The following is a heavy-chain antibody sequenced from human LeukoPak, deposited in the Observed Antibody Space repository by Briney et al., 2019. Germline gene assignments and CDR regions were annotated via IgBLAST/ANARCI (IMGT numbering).Heavy chain of an antibody. CDR2: IGTAGDT. Sequence: GGSLRLSCAASGFTFSSYDMHWVRQATGKGLEWVSAIGTAGDTYYPGSVKGRFTISRENAKNSLYLQMNSLRAGDTAVYYCAREYGSGSSDHYYYGMDVWGQGTTVTVSS. J-gene: IGHJ6*02. CDR3: AREYGSGSSDHYYYGMDV. CDR1: GFTFSSYD. V-gene: IGHV3-13*01. D-gene: IGHD3-10*01.